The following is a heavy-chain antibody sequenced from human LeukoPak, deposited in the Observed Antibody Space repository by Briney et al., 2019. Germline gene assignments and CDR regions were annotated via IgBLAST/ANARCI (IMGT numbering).Heavy chain of an antibody. D-gene: IGHD4-17*01. CDR2: IYYSGST. CDR3: ARDPQATTWFDP. CDR1: GGSISSGDYY. V-gene: IGHV4-30-4*01. J-gene: IGHJ5*02. Sequence: SETLSLTCTVSGGSISSGDYYWSWIRQPPGKGLEWIGYIYYSGSTYYNPSLKSRVTISVDTSKNQFSLKLSSVTAADTAVYYCARDPQATTWFDPWGQGTLVTVSS.